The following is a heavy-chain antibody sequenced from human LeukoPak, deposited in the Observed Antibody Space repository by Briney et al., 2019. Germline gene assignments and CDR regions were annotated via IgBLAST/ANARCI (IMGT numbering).Heavy chain of an antibody. Sequence: ASVKVSCKASAYTSSGYYMHWVRQAPGQGLEWMGWINPKSGVTNYAQKFQGRVTMTWDTSINTTFMELSRLRSDDTAVYYCARRIAVAGSPVYYFDYWGQGTLVTVSS. CDR3: ARRIAVAGSPVYYFDY. D-gene: IGHD6-19*01. CDR1: AYTSSGYY. V-gene: IGHV1-2*02. CDR2: INPKSGVT. J-gene: IGHJ4*02.